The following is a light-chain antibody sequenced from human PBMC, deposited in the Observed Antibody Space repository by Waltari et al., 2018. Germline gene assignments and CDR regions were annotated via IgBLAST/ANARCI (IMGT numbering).Light chain of an antibody. CDR1: QSVGRY. V-gene: IGKV3-20*01. Sequence: EIVLTQSPGTLSLSPGERATLSCRASQSVGRYLAWYQQKPGQAPRLLIYDASSRATGIPDRCSGGGSGTDFSLTISRLEPEDFAAYHCQHYVSLPVTFGQGTKVEIK. CDR2: DAS. CDR3: QHYVSLPVT. J-gene: IGKJ1*01.